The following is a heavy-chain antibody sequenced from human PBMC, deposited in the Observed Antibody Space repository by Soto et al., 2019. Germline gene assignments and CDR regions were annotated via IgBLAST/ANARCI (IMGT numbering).Heavy chain of an antibody. Sequence: QVQLQESGPGLVKPSETLSLTCTVSNDSISTYYWTWIRQPPGKGLEWIGFIYYSGSTNYNPSLQSRVTISVDTSKNQFSLKMNSVTVADTAVYYCARPGRDWGALHYWGQGTLVTVSS. V-gene: IGHV4-59*08. CDR3: ARPGRDWGALHY. CDR1: NDSISTYY. CDR2: IYYSGST. D-gene: IGHD7-27*01. J-gene: IGHJ4*02.